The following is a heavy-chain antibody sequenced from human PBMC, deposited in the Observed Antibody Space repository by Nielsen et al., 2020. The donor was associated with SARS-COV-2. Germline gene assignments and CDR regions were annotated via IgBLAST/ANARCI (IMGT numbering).Heavy chain of an antibody. CDR3: LRQYKAARPGWFDP. CDR1: GYSFTSYG. Sequence: GRTLRLSCQGSGYSFTSYGISWVRQMPGKGLEWMGRIDPSDSYTNYRPSFQGHVTTSADKSNSTAYLQWSSLKASATAMYDCLRQYKAARPGWFDPWGQGTLVTVSS. J-gene: IGHJ5*02. CDR2: IDPSDSYT. V-gene: IGHV5-10-1*01. D-gene: IGHD6-6*01.